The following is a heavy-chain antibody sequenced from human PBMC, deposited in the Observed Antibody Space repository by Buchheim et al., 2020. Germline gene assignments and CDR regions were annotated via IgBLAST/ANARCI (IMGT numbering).Heavy chain of an antibody. D-gene: IGHD6-13*01. V-gene: IGHV4-31*03. CDR1: GGSISSGGYY. J-gene: IGHJ5*02. CDR2: IYYSGST. CDR3: AREGDSSSWYRGWFDP. Sequence: QVQLQESGPGLVKPSQTLSLTCTVSGGSISSGGYYWSWIRQHPGKGLEWIGYIYYSGSTYYNPSLKRRVTISVDTTKNQFSLKLSSVTAADTAVYYCAREGDSSSWYRGWFDPWGQGTL.